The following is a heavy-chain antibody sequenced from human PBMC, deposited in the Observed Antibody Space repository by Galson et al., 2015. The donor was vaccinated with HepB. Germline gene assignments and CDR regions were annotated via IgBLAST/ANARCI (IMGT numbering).Heavy chain of an antibody. CDR1: GFTFSSFG. CDR3: AKDFYYYGPGSYILMFGYLDD. J-gene: IGHJ4*02. Sequence: SLRLSCAASGFTFSSFGIHWVRQAPGKGLEWVALISYDGSNKYYADSVKGRFTISRDNSKNTLYLQMNSLRAEDTAVYYCAKDFYYYGPGSYILMFGYLDDWGQGTLVTVSS. CDR2: ISYDGSNK. D-gene: IGHD3-10*01. V-gene: IGHV3-30*18.